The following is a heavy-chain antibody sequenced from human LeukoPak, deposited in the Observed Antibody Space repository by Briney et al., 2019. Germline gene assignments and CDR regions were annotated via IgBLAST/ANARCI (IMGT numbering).Heavy chain of an antibody. D-gene: IGHD1-1*01. J-gene: IGHJ4*02. CDR3: ARVSGRLERQSDLDY. CDR2: ISGDSTYI. Sequence: GGSLRLSCAASGFTFSSYWMHWVRQAPGKGLERVSSISGDSTYIYNAGSVKGRFTISRDNAQASLYLQMISLRADDTAVYYCARVSGRLERQSDLDYWGQGTLVIVSS. V-gene: IGHV3-21*01. CDR1: GFTFSSYW.